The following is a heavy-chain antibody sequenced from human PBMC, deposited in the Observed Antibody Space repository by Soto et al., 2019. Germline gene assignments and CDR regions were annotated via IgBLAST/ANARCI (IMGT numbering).Heavy chain of an antibody. V-gene: IGHV1-3*01. D-gene: IGHD1-26*01. J-gene: IGHJ4*02. CDR2: INAGNGNT. CDR1: GYTFTSYA. CDR3: AREPSKSIVGATDDY. Sequence: ASVKVSCKASGYTFTSYAMHWVRQARGQRLEWMGWINAGNGNTKYSQKFQGRVTITRDTSASTAYMELSSLRSEDTAVYYCAREPSKSIVGATDDYWGQGTLVTVSS.